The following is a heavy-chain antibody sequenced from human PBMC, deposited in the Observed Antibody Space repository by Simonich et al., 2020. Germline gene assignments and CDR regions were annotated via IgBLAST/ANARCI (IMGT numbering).Heavy chain of an antibody. D-gene: IGHD7-27*01. Sequence: QVQLVQSGAEVKKPGASVKVSCKASGYTFTGYYMHWVRQAPGQGLGWRGWSNPNSGGTNYAQKFQGRVTMTRDTSISTAYMELSRLRSDDTAVYYCARGRLTGDKGAFDIWGQGTMVTVSS. V-gene: IGHV1-2*02. CDR1: GYTFTGYY. CDR2: SNPNSGGT. J-gene: IGHJ3*02. CDR3: ARGRLTGDKGAFDI.